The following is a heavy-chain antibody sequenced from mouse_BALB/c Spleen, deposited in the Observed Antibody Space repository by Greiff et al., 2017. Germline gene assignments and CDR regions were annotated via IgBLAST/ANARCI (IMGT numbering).Heavy chain of an antibody. J-gene: IGHJ3*01. CDR2: ISYSGST. CDR1: GYSITSDYA. D-gene: IGHD1-1*01. V-gene: IGHV3-2*02. Sequence: EVKLVESGPGLVKPSQSLSLTCTVTGYSITSDYAWNWIRQFPGNKLEWMGYISYSGSTSYNPSLKSRISITRDTSKNQFFLQLNSVTTEDTATYYCASRDYGSMAWFAYWGQGTLVTVSA. CDR3: ASRDYGSMAWFAY.